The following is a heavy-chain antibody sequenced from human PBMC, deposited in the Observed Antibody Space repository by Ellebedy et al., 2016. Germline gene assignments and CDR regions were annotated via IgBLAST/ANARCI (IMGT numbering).Heavy chain of an antibody. J-gene: IGHJ5*02. CDR1: GGSLSGYF. CDR3: ARHGVTTVTTGWFDP. V-gene: IGHV4-34*01. CDR2: INHSGGI. D-gene: IGHD4-17*01. Sequence: SETLSLTCAVYGGSLSGYFWSWIRQPPGKGLEWIGEINHSGGINYNPSLKSRVTISVDTSKNQFSLKLSSVTAADTAVYYCARHGVTTVTTGWFDPWGQGTLVTVSS.